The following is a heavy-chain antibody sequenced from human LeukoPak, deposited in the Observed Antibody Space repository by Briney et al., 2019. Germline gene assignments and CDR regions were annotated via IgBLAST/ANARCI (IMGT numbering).Heavy chain of an antibody. D-gene: IGHD4-11*01. Sequence: ASVTVSFKASPDTFINYDINWVRQATGQGLEWIGWMNPNTGNTGYAQNFQGRVTMTRDTSISTAHMELSSLRPEDTAVYYCAVTPSNLSHLDKWGQGTLVTISS. CDR3: AVTPSNLSHLDK. CDR1: PDTFINYD. V-gene: IGHV1-8*01. J-gene: IGHJ4*02. CDR2: MNPNTGNT.